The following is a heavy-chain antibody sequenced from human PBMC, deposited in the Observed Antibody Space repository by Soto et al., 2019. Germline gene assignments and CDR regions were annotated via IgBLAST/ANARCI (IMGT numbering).Heavy chain of an antibody. Sequence: QVQLQESGPGLVKPSGNLSLTCAVSGDSISSDNWWTCVRQPPGRELEWLGEVYHTWTTNYNPSLKSRVTISIDKSQNQFSLKWSSVTAADTAVYYCASVRGGYGPHYWGQGTLVTVTS. D-gene: IGHD5-12*01. V-gene: IGHV4-4*02. CDR3: ASVRGGYGPHY. CDR2: VYHTWTT. CDR1: GDSISSDNW. J-gene: IGHJ4*02.